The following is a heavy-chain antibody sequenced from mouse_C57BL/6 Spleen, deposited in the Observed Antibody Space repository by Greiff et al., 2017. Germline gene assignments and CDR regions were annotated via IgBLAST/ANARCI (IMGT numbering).Heavy chain of an antibody. CDR2: ISYDGSN. CDR3: AGGALYWYFDV. Sequence: ESGPGLVKPSQSLSLTCSVTGYSITSGYYWNWIRQFPGNKLEWMGYISYDGSNNYNPSLKNRISITRDTSKNQFFLKLNSVTTEDTATYYCAGGALYWYFDVWGTGTTVTVSS. CDR1: GYSITSGYY. V-gene: IGHV3-6*01. D-gene: IGHD3-1*01. J-gene: IGHJ1*03.